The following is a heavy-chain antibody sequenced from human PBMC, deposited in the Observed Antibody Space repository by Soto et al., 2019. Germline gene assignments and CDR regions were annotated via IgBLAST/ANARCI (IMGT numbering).Heavy chain of an antibody. Sequence: SVKVSCKASGFTFTSSAVQWVRQARGQRLEWIGWIVVGSGNTNYAQKFQERVTITRDMSTSTAYMELSSLRSEDTAVYYCAAPIDTAMAFDYWGQGTLVTVSS. D-gene: IGHD5-18*01. CDR2: IVVGSGNT. CDR3: AAPIDTAMAFDY. V-gene: IGHV1-58*01. J-gene: IGHJ4*02. CDR1: GFTFTSSA.